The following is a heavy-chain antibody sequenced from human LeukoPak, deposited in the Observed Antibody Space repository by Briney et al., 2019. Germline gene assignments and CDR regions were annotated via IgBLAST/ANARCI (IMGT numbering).Heavy chain of an antibody. CDR2: IRYDGSNK. CDR1: GFTFSSYG. J-gene: IGHJ5*02. CDR3: ARDREDYSNVWFDP. D-gene: IGHD2-15*01. V-gene: IGHV3-30*02. Sequence: PGGSLRLSCAASGFTFSSYGMHWVRQAPGKELEWVAFIRYDGSNKYYADSVKGRFTISRDNSKNTLYLQMNSLRAEDTAVYYCARDREDYSNVWFDPWGQGTLVTVSS.